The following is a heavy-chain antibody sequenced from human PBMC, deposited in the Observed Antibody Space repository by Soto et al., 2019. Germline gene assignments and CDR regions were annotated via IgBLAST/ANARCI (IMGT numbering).Heavy chain of an antibody. CDR2: ISSSVTTI. CDR1: RFSFSDYY. Sequence: PGGSLRLSCAASRFSFSDYYMTWIRQAPGKGLESVSYISSSVTTIFYADSVKGRFTISRDNAKKSLYLQMNSLRAEDTAVYYCASQGVVGSTSRYWGQGTPVTVSS. V-gene: IGHV3-11*01. D-gene: IGHD1-26*01. J-gene: IGHJ4*02. CDR3: ASQGVVGSTSRY.